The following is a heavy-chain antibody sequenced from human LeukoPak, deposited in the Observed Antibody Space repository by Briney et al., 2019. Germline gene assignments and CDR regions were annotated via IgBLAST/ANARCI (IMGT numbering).Heavy chain of an antibody. D-gene: IGHD2-8*01. V-gene: IGHV4-30-4*01. Sequence: SQTLSLTCTVSGGSFSSGDYYGGWFRQPPGKGLEGIGYIYYSGSTYYNPSLKSRVTISVDTSKNQFSLKLSSVTAADTAVYYCARERGEWPRGHWFDPWGQGTLVTVSS. CDR1: GGSFSSGDYY. CDR3: ARERGEWPRGHWFDP. CDR2: IYYSGST. J-gene: IGHJ5*02.